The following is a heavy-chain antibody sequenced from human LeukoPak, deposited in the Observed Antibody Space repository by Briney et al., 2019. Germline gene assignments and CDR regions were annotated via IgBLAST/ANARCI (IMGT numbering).Heavy chain of an antibody. CDR2: IYHSGNT. CDR3: ARHRSGRGIANAFDI. Sequence: SETLSLTCTVSGYSISIGYYWGWIRQPPGKGLEWIGNIYHSGNTYHNPSLTSRVTISVDTSKNQFSLKLSTVTAADTAVYYCARHRSGRGIANAFDIWGQGTMVTVSS. J-gene: IGHJ3*02. CDR1: GYSISIGYY. V-gene: IGHV4-38-2*02. D-gene: IGHD1-26*01.